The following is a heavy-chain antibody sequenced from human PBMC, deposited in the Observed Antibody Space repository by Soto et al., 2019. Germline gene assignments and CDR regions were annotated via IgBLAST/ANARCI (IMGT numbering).Heavy chain of an antibody. Sequence: QVQLLQSGAEVKKPGASVKVSCKASGYTFTSYDINWVRQATGQGLEWMGWMNPNSGNTGYAQKFQGRVTMTRNTSISTGYMELSCLSSEDTAVYYCARYGSGSYEYYYYYYMDVWCKGTTVTVSS. V-gene: IGHV1-8*01. CDR2: MNPNSGNT. D-gene: IGHD3-10*01. CDR1: GYTFTSYD. CDR3: ARYGSGSYEYYYYYYMDV. J-gene: IGHJ6*03.